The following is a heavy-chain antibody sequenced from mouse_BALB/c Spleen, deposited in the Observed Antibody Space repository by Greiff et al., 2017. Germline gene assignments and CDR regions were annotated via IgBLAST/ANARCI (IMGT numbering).Heavy chain of an antibody. CDR1: GFTFSNYW. CDR2: IRLKSNNYAT. CDR3: PRERGWDVGYSVV. V-gene: IGHV6-6*02. Sequence: EVKLEESGGGLVQPGGSMKLSCVASGFTFSNYWMNWVRQSPEKGLEWVAEIRLKSNNYATHYAESVKGRFTISSDDSKSSVYLQMNNLRAKDTGINTGPRERGWDVGYSVVGGAGPRSPSPQ. D-gene: IGHD4-1*01. J-gene: IGHJ1*01.